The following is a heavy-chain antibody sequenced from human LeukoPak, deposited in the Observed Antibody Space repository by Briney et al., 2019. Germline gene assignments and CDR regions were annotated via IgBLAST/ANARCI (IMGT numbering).Heavy chain of an antibody. CDR1: GYTFTSYG. CDR3: ARGGASWYFDL. V-gene: IGHV1-69*13. D-gene: IGHD5-12*01. CDR2: IIPIFGTA. Sequence: SVKVSCKASGYTFTSYGISWVRQAPGQGLEWMGGIIPIFGTANYAQKFQGRVTITADESTSTAYMELSSLRSEDTAVYYCARGGASWYFDLWGRGTLVTVSS. J-gene: IGHJ2*01.